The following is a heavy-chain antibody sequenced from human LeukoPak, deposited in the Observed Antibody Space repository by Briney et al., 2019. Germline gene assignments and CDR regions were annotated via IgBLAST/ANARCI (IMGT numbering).Heavy chain of an antibody. CDR2: ISSSSNTI. V-gene: IGHV3-48*01. J-gene: IGHJ4*02. D-gene: IGHD4-11*01. CDR3: ARGLHLPDYLSPY. Sequence: PGGSLRLSCVVSGFTVSNNYMNWVRQAPGKGLEWISYISSSSNTIYYADSVKGRFTISRDNAKNALYLQMNSLRAEDTAVYYCARGLHLPDYLSPYWGQGTLVTVSS. CDR1: GFTVSNNY.